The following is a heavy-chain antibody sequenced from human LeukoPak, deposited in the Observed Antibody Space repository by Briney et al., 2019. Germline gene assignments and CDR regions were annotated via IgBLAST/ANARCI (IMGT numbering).Heavy chain of an antibody. V-gene: IGHV4-39*02. CDR3: AKDSSSRGWYFEH. CDR1: GGPISSSSYY. J-gene: IGHJ4*02. D-gene: IGHD6-19*01. CDR2: IYYSGST. Sequence: SETLSLTCTVSGGPISSSSYYWGWIRQPPGKGLEWIGSIYYSGSTYYNPSLKSRVTISVDTSKNQFSLKLSSVTAADTAVYYCAKDSSSRGWYFEHWGQGTLVTVSS.